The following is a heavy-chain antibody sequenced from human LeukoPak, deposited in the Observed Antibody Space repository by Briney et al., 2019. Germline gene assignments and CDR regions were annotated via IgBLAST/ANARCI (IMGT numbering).Heavy chain of an antibody. CDR2: ISGSGGST. CDR1: GFTFSSYA. V-gene: IGHV3-23*01. Sequence: GGSLRLSCAASGFTFSSYAMSWVRQAPGKGLEWVSAISGSGGSTYYADSVKGRFTISRDNSKNTLYLQMNSLRAEDTAAYYCAKNPQAGTLRPFDYWGQGTLVTVSS. D-gene: IGHD4-17*01. J-gene: IGHJ4*02. CDR3: AKNPQAGTLRPFDY.